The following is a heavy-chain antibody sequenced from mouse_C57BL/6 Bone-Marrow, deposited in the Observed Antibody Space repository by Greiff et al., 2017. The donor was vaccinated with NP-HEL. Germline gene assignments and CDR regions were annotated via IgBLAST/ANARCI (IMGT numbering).Heavy chain of an antibody. J-gene: IGHJ4*01. CDR1: GFTFSDYG. V-gene: IGHV5-17*01. CDR3: ARDYDYDYYAMDY. CDR2: VSSGSSSI. Sequence: EVMLVESGGGLVKPGGSLKLSCAASGFTFSDYGMHWVRQAPEKGLEWVAYVSSGSSSIYYADTVKGRVTISRDNAKNTLFLQMTSLRSEDTSMYYCARDYDYDYYAMDYWGKGTSVTVSS. D-gene: IGHD2-4*01.